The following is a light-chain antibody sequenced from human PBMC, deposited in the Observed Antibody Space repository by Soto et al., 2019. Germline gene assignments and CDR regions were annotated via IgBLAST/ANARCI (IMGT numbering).Light chain of an antibody. CDR1: QSVSSNY. J-gene: IGKJ4*01. Sequence: EMVLTQSPGTLSLSPGERATLSCRASQSVSSNYLAWYQQKPGQSPRLLIYHASSRATGIPDRFSGIGSGTDFTLSISRLEPGDFAMYYCQHYGDSIVTFGGGTKVEIK. V-gene: IGKV3-20*01. CDR3: QHYGDSIVT. CDR2: HAS.